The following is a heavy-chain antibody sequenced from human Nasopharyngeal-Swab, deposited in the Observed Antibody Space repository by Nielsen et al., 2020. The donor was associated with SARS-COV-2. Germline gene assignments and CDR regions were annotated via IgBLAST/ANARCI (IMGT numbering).Heavy chain of an antibody. Sequence: GESLKISCAASGFTFSSYWMHWVRQAPGKGLVWVSRINTDGSSTNYADSVKGRFTISRDNAKNTVYLQMNSLRAEDTAMYYCARGGYGNCYYYYYYMDVWGKGTTVTVSS. J-gene: IGHJ6*03. V-gene: IGHV3-74*01. CDR2: INTDGSST. CDR1: GFTFSSYW. CDR3: ARGGYGNCYYYYYYMDV. D-gene: IGHD4-23*01.